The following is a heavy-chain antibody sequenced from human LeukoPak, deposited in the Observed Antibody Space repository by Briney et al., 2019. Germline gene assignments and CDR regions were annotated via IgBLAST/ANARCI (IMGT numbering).Heavy chain of an antibody. CDR1: GGSFRGYY. V-gene: IGHV4-34*01. CDR2: IKQSGSH. Sequence: PSETLSLTCAVYGGSFRGYYGSWIPQPPGKGLEWIGEIKQSGSHKHHPSRKSRVTISVDTSKNQSPLKLTSVTAADTAVYYCARRWGSGNYYGSGSYLYYYLGMEVWGPGTTVTVSS. D-gene: IGHD3-10*01. CDR3: ARRWGSGNYYGSGSYLYYYLGMEV. J-gene: IGHJ6*02.